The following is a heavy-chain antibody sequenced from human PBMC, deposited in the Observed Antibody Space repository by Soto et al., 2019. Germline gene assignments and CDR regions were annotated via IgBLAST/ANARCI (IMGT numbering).Heavy chain of an antibody. V-gene: IGHV4-31*03. CDR1: GGSISSGGYY. J-gene: IGHJ5*02. D-gene: IGHD3-3*01. CDR3: ARDRLLSSGYDFWSGSGDSNWFDP. CDR2: IYYSGST. Sequence: SETLSLTCTVSGGSISSGGYYWSWIRQHPGKGLEWIGYIYYSGSTYYNPSLKCRVTLSVDTSKTQFSLKLSSVTAADTAVYYCARDRLLSSGYDFWSGSGDSNWFDPWGQGTLVTVSS.